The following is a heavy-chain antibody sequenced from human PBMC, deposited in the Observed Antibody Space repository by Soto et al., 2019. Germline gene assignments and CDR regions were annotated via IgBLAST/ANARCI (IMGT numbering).Heavy chain of an antibody. V-gene: IGHV3-33*01. CDR2: IWYDGSNK. J-gene: IGHJ4*02. D-gene: IGHD3-10*01. Sequence: QVQLVESGGGVVQPGRSLRLSCAASGFTFSSYGMHWVRQAPGKGLEWVAVIWYDGSNKYYADSVKGRFTISRDNSKNTLYLQMNSLRAEDTAVYYCARGETHSYGSGAFDYWGQGTLVTVSS. CDR3: ARGETHSYGSGAFDY. CDR1: GFTFSSYG.